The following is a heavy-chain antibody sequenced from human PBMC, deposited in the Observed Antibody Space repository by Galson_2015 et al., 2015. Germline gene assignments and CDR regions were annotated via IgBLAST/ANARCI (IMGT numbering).Heavy chain of an antibody. CDR1: GFSLSTSGMR. Sequence: PALVKPTQTLTLTCTFSGFSLSTSGMRVTWVRQPPGKALEWLARIDWDGEKFYSTSLKTRLTISKDTSKNQVVLTMTNMDPVDTATYYCARMIAVTGYFDYWGQGILVTVSS. V-gene: IGHV2-70*04. D-gene: IGHD6-19*01. CDR3: ARMIAVTGYFDY. CDR2: IDWDGEK. J-gene: IGHJ4*02.